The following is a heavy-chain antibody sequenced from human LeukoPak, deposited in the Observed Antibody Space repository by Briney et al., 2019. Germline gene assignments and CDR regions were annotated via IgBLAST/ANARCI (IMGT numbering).Heavy chain of an antibody. CDR3: AKDTRPYGVRRDY. CDR2: IRYDGSNK. CDR1: GFTFSSYG. D-gene: IGHD3-10*01. Sequence: PGGSLRLSCAASGFTFSSYGMHWVRQAPGKGLEWVAFIRYDGSNKYYADSVKGRFTNSRDNSKNTLYLQMNSLRAEDTAVYYCAKDTRPYGVRRDYWGQGTLVTVSS. J-gene: IGHJ4*02. V-gene: IGHV3-30*02.